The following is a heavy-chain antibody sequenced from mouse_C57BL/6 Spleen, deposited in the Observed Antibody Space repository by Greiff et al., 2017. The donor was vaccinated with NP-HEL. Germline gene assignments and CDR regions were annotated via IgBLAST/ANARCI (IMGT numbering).Heavy chain of an antibody. D-gene: IGHD3-2*02. CDR3: ARLAAQAPFAY. CDR2: IDPSDSYT. J-gene: IGHJ3*01. CDR1: GYTFTSYW. V-gene: IGHV1-69*01. Sequence: QVQLKQPGAELVMPGASVKLSCKASGYTFTSYWMHWVKQRPGQGLEWIGEIDPSDSYTNYNQKFKGKSTLTVDKSSSTAYMQLSSLTSEDSAVYYCARLAAQAPFAYWGQGTLVTVSA.